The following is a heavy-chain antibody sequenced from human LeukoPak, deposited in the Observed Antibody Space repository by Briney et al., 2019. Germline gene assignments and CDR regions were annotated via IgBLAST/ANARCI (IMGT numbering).Heavy chain of an antibody. CDR2: IYYSGST. D-gene: IGHD6-13*01. CDR3: ARLIAAAGLIRFDP. V-gene: IGHV4-59*12. Sequence: SETLSLTCTVSGGSISSYYWSWIRQPPGKGLEWIGYIYYSGSTNYNPSLKSRVTISVDTSKNQFSLKLSSVTAADTAVYYCARLIAAAGLIRFDPWGQGTLVTVSS. CDR1: GGSISSYY. J-gene: IGHJ5*02.